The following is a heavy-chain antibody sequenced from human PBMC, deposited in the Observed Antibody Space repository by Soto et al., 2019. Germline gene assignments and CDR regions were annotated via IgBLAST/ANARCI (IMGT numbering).Heavy chain of an antibody. D-gene: IGHD3-10*01. J-gene: IGHJ4*02. CDR3: ARHSGYYGSSFDY. CDR1: GGSISSSSYY. CDR2: IYYSGST. V-gene: IGHV4-39*01. Sequence: PSETLSLTCTVSGGSISSSSYYWGWIRQPPGKGLEWIGSIYYSGSTYYNPSLKSRVTISVDTSKNQFSLKLSSVTAADTAVYYCARHSGYYGSSFDYWGQGTLVTVSS.